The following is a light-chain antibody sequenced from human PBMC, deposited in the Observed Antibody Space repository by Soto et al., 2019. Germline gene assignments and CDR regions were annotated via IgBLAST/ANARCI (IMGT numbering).Light chain of an antibody. J-gene: IGKJ4*01. CDR1: QSVSSSY. Sequence: EIVLTQSPATLSLSPGERATLSCRASQSVSSSYLAWYQQKPGQAPRLLIHDASNRATGIPARFSGSGSGTDFTLTISSLEPEDFAVYYCQQRSDWPPTFGGGTKVEIK. CDR3: QQRSDWPPT. V-gene: IGKV3-11*01. CDR2: DAS.